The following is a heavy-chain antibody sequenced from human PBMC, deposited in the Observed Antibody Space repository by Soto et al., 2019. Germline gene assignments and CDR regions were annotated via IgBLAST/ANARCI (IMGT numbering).Heavy chain of an antibody. D-gene: IGHD2-15*01. CDR1: GVTFSGYW. J-gene: IGHJ5*02. Sequence: EVQLVESGGDLVQPGGSLRLSCAASGVTFSGYWMHWVRQAPGQGLMWVSRISSDGSRVNYADSVKGRFTISRDNAKNTLHLQMNSLRVEDTAVYYCARACCSEENWLDPWGQGTLVTVSS. CDR3: ARACCSEENWLDP. V-gene: IGHV3-74*01. CDR2: ISSDGSRV.